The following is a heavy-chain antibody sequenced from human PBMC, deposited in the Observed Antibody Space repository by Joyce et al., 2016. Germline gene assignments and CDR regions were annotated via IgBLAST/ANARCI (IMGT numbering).Heavy chain of an antibody. J-gene: IGHJ4*02. D-gene: IGHD3-16*01. CDR2: IYPGDSDT. CDR1: GYRFTTYW. Sequence: EVQLGQSGAEVKKPGESLKISCKGSGYRFTTYWIGWGRQMPGKGLEGMGGIYPGDSDTRDSPSFQGQVTISADKSITTAYLQGSSLKASDTGMFYCVRLGGGEVPFDYWGQGTLVTVSS. V-gene: IGHV5-51*01. CDR3: VRLGGGEVPFDY.